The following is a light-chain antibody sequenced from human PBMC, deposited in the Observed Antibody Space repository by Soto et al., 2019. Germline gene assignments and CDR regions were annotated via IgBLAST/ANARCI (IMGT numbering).Light chain of an antibody. CDR1: RSDVGGYNF. V-gene: IGLV2-14*01. Sequence: QSALTQPASVSGSPGQSITISCTGTRSDVGGYNFVSWYQQFPGKAPKLMIYEVRNRPSGISNRFSGSKSGNTASLTISGRQAEDEADYYCSSYTSSATLEVFGTGTKVTVL. J-gene: IGLJ1*01. CDR2: EVR. CDR3: SSYTSSATLEV.